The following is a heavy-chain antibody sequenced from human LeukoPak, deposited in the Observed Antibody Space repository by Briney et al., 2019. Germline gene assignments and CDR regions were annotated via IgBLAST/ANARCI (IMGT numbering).Heavy chain of an antibody. CDR1: GFTFSSNW. CDR3: ARNAAAGDFDY. D-gene: IGHD6-13*01. J-gene: IGHJ4*02. V-gene: IGHV3-7*01. Sequence: PGGSLRLSCAASGFTFSSNWMSWVRQAPGKGLEWVANIKQDGSEKYYVDSVKGRFTISRDNAKNSLYLQMNSLRAEDTAVYYCARNAAAGDFDYWGQGTLLTVSS. CDR2: IKQDGSEK.